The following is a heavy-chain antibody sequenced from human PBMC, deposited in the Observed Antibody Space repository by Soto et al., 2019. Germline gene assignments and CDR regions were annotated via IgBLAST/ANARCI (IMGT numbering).Heavy chain of an antibody. V-gene: IGHV3-23*01. CDR1: GFTFRSYG. D-gene: IGHD1-7*01. CDR3: AKDRRAGGNYGFYSDF. CDR2: SSATGSGT. J-gene: IGHJ4*02. Sequence: EVQLLASGGGLVQPGGSLRLSCAASGFTFRSYGMTWVRQAPGKGLEWVSFSSATGSGTYYADSVNGRFTISRDNSKNTLYLQMTSLRADDTAVYYCAKDRRAGGNYGFYSDFWGQGALVIVSS.